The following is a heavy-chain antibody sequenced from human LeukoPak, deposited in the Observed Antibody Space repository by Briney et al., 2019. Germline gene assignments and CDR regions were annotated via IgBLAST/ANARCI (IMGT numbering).Heavy chain of an antibody. Sequence: PGGSLRLSCAASGFTVSSNYMSWVRQAPGKGLEWVSVIYSGGSTYYADSVKGRFTISRDNSKNTLYLQMNRLRAEDTAVYYCASTVGATTLYAFDIWGQGTMVTVSS. CDR2: IYSGGST. V-gene: IGHV3-53*01. CDR1: GFTVSSNY. J-gene: IGHJ3*02. D-gene: IGHD1-26*01. CDR3: ASTVGATTLYAFDI.